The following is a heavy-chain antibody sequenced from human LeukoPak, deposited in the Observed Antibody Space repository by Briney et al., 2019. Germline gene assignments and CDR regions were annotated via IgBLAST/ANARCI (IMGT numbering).Heavy chain of an antibody. D-gene: IGHD3-10*01. V-gene: IGHV3-11*01. Sequence: GGSLRLSCAASGFTFSDYFMTWIRQAPGKGLEWVSYIDTSGSTIYYADSVKGRFTISRDNAKNSLYLQMNSLRAEDTGVYYCAASVWFGEYYNFDSWGQGTLVTVSS. J-gene: IGHJ4*02. CDR3: AASVWFGEYYNFDS. CDR2: IDTSGSTI. CDR1: GFTFSDYF.